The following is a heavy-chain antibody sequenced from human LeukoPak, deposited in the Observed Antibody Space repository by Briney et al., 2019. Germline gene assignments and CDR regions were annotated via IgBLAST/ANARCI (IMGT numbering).Heavy chain of an antibody. CDR3: TRTRWATGTITDY. D-gene: IGHD1-1*01. V-gene: IGHV3-49*03. CDR1: GFTFGDYA. J-gene: IGHJ4*02. Sequence: PGGSLRLSCTASGFTFGDYAMSWFRQAPGKGLEWVGFITSKAYSGTTKYAASVKGRFTISRDDSNSIAYLQMNSLKTEDTALYFCTRTRWATGTITDYWGRGTLVTVSS. CDR2: ITSKAYSGTT.